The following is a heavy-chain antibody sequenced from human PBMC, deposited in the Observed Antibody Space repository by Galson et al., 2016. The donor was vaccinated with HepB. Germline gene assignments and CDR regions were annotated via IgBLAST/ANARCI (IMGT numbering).Heavy chain of an antibody. CDR1: GFTFSNYA. V-gene: IGHV3-23*01. CDR2: ISGSGGST. D-gene: IGHD3-3*01. J-gene: IGHJ4*02. CDR3: AKDRGLTIFGVVNTYFDY. Sequence: SLRLSCAASGFTFSNYAMNWVRQAPGKGLEWVSTISGSGGSTYYADSVKGRFTISRDNSKNTLYLQMNSLRAEDTAVYYCAKDRGLTIFGVVNTYFDYWGQGTLVTVSS.